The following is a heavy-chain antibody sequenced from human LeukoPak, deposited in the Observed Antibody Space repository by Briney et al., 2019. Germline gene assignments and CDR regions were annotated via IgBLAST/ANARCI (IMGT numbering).Heavy chain of an antibody. CDR3: ATYLYVSPELSKFDP. D-gene: IGHD2-8*01. CDR1: GYTFTSYD. J-gene: IGHJ5*02. V-gene: IGHV1-8*03. CDR2: MNPNSGNT. Sequence: ASVKVSCKASGYTFTSYDINWVRQATGQGLEWMGWMNPNSGNTGYAQKFQGRVTITRNTSISTAYMELSSLRSEDTAVYYCATYLYVSPELSKFDPWGQGTLVTVSS.